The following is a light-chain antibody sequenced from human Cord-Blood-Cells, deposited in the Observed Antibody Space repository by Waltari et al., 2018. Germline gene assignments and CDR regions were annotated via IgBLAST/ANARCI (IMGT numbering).Light chain of an antibody. Sequence: EIVLTQSPATLSFSPGERATLSCRASQSVSSYLAWYQQKPCQAPRLLIYAASNRATGIPARFSGSGSGTDFTLTISSLEPEDFAVYYCQQRSNWWTFGQGTKVEIK. V-gene: IGKV3-11*01. CDR3: QQRSNWWT. J-gene: IGKJ1*01. CDR2: AAS. CDR1: QSVSSY.